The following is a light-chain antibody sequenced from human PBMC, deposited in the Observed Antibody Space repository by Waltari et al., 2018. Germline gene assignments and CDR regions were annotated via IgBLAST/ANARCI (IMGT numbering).Light chain of an antibody. J-gene: IGLJ3*02. CDR3: ATWDDSLGGLWV. V-gene: IGLV1-47*01. Sequence: QSVLTQPPSASGTPGPRVTISCSGCSSNIGSNSVHWYQQRPGTAPKLLIYGNNPRPSGVPDRFSGSKSGTSASLAISGLRSDDEADYYCATWDDSLGGLWVFGGGTKLTVL. CDR1: SSNIGSNS. CDR2: GNN.